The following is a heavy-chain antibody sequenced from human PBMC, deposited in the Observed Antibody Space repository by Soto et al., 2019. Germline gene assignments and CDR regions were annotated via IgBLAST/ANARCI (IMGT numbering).Heavy chain of an antibody. CDR3: ARLELRMGWFDP. Sequence: SETLSLTCTVSGGSISSYYWSWIRQPPGKGLEWIGYIYYSGSTNYNPSLKSRVTISVDTSKNQFSLKLSSVTAADTAVYYCARLELRMGWFDPWGQGTLVTVSS. J-gene: IGHJ5*02. D-gene: IGHD1-7*01. CDR2: IYYSGST. CDR1: GGSISSYY. V-gene: IGHV4-59*01.